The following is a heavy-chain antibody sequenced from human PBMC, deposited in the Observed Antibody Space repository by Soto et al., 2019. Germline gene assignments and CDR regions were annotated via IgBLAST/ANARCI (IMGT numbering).Heavy chain of an antibody. CDR1: GGSISSSSYY. CDR3: ASPKIAFYNWFDP. J-gene: IGHJ5*02. CDR2: IYYSGST. Sequence: SETLSLTCTVSGGSISSSSYYWGWIRQPPGKGLEWIESIYYSGSTYYNTSLKSRVTISVDTSKNQFYLKLSSVTAADMAVYYCASPKIAFYNWFDPWGQGTLVTVSS. D-gene: IGHD3-3*02. V-gene: IGHV4-39*01.